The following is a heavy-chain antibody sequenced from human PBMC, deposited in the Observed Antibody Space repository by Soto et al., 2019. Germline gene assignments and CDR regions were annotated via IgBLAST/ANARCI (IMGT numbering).Heavy chain of an antibody. V-gene: IGHV4-30-4*01. CDR2: IYYSGTT. CDR3: AGDSPAARWDWFDP. Sequence: QVQLQESGPGLVKPSQTLSLTCTVSGGSISSGDYYWSWIRQPPGKGLEWIGYIYYSGTTYYNPSLKSRLSISVDTYKNQFSLQLSSVTAADMAVYYCAGDSPAARWDWFDPWGQGTLVTVSS. D-gene: IGHD2-2*01. J-gene: IGHJ5*02. CDR1: GGSISSGDYY.